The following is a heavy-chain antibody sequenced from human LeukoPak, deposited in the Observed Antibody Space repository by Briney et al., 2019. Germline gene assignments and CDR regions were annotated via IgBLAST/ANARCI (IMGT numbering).Heavy chain of an antibody. V-gene: IGHV3-23*01. CDR3: AKDGKFGGGSPGDAFDI. J-gene: IGHJ3*02. D-gene: IGHD3-16*01. Sequence: GGSLRLSCAAAVFSFNSFAMSWVRQAPGKGLEWVSVISGGGGTTFYTDSVKGRFTISRDNSKNTLYLQTNSLRAEDTAVYYCAKDGKFGGGSPGDAFDIWGQGTMVTVSS. CDR1: VFSFNSFA. CDR2: ISGGGGTT.